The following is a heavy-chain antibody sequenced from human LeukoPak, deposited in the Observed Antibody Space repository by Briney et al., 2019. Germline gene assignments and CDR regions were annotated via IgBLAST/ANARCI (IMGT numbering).Heavy chain of an antibody. V-gene: IGHV4-59*08. D-gene: IGHD2-21*01. CDR1: GGSISSYY. Sequence: PSETLSLTCTVSGGSISSYYWSWIRQPPGRGLEWIGYIYYSGSTNYNPSLKSRVTISVDTSKNQFSLKLSSVTAADTAVYYCARRTAYCGDCSTYYFDYWGQGTLVTVSS. J-gene: IGHJ4*02. CDR3: ARRTAYCGDCSTYYFDY. CDR2: IYYSGST.